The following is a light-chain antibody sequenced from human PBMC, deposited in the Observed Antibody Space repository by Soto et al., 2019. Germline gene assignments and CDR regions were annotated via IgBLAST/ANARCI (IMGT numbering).Light chain of an antibody. CDR1: SSNIGSNT. J-gene: IGLJ1*01. CDR2: SDT. Sequence: QSVLTQPPSASGTPGQRVTMSCSGGSSNIGSNTVSWYQHLPGTAPQLLIYSDTQRASGVADRFSGSKSGTSASLAISGLQPDDEADYYCAAWDDRLNGALFGTGTKVTVL. CDR3: AAWDDRLNGAL. V-gene: IGLV1-44*01.